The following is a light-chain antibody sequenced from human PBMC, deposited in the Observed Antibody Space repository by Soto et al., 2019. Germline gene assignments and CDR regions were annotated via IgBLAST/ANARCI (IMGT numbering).Light chain of an antibody. CDR3: QQYNDWPPYT. CDR2: GAS. V-gene: IGKV3-15*01. CDR1: QGVTRS. Sequence: EIVMTQSPALLSVSPGETATLSCKASQGVTRSLAGYQQKPGQAPRLLIFGASTRATGIPARFSGSGSGPEFTLTISSLQSEDFAVYYCQQYNDWPPYTFGQGTKLEIK. J-gene: IGKJ2*01.